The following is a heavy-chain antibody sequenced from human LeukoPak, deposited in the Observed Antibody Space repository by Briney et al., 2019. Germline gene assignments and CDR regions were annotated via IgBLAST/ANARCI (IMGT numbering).Heavy chain of an antibody. J-gene: IGHJ4*02. D-gene: IGHD2-2*01. CDR2: ISSSSSYI. CDR3: ARAPPYCSSTSCTSDY. CDR1: VFTFSSYS. Sequence: GGSLRLSCAASVFTFSSYSMNWVRQAPGKGLEWVSSISSSSSYIYYADSVKGRFTISRDNAKNSLYLQMNSLRAEDTAVYYCARAPPYCSSTSCTSDYWGQGTLVTVSS. V-gene: IGHV3-21*01.